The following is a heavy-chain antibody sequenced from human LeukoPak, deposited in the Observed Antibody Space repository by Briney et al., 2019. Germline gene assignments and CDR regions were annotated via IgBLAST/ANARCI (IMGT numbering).Heavy chain of an antibody. CDR2: IYYSGST. J-gene: IGHJ4*02. V-gene: IGHV4-61*01. CDR3: ATSYYYDSSGYYYGFDY. D-gene: IGHD3-22*01. Sequence: SETLSLTCTVSGGSVSSGSYYWSWIRQPPGKGLEWIGYIYYSGSTNYNPSLKSRVTISVDTSKNQFSLKLSSVTAADTAVHYCATSYYYDSSGYYYGFDYWGQGTLVTVSS. CDR1: GGSVSSGSYY.